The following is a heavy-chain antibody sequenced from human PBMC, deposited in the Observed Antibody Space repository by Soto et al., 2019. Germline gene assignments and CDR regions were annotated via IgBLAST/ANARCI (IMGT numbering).Heavy chain of an antibody. CDR3: ARIIASADKYDFDF. CDR2: IYYSGST. Sequence: QVQLQESGPGLVKPSETLSLTCTVSGGSLSPYYWSWIRQPPGEGLEWIGYIYYSGSTDYNPSLKSRVTISVETSKNQFSLNLTSVTTADTAIYYCARIIASADKYDFDFWGQGTLVTVSS. V-gene: IGHV4-59*01. J-gene: IGHJ4*02. CDR1: GGSLSPYY. D-gene: IGHD6-13*01.